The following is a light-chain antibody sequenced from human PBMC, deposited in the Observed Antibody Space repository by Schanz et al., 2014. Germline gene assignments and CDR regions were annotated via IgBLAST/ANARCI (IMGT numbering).Light chain of an antibody. CDR1: MSNIGAGYD. CDR3: CSYAGAYV. V-gene: IGLV1-40*01. J-gene: IGLJ1*01. Sequence: QSVLTQPPSVSGAPGQRVTISCTGSMSNIGAGYDVHWYQHLPGSSPKLLVYGNNNRPSGVPDRFSASKSGTSASLAIAGLQAEDEADYFCCSYAGAYVFGTGTKLTVL. CDR2: GNN.